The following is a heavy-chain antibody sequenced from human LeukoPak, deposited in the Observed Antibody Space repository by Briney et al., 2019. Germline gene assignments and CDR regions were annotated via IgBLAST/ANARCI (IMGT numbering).Heavy chain of an antibody. Sequence: SETLSLTCTVSGGSISTYYWSWIRQPPGKGLEWIGYIYYSGSTNYNPSLKSRVTMSVDTSKNQFSLKLSSVTAADTAVYHCARLSGRYYYDNSGYYGDWGQGTLVTVSS. J-gene: IGHJ4*02. CDR2: IYYSGST. V-gene: IGHV4-59*08. D-gene: IGHD3-22*01. CDR1: GGSISTYY. CDR3: ARLSGRYYYDNSGYYGD.